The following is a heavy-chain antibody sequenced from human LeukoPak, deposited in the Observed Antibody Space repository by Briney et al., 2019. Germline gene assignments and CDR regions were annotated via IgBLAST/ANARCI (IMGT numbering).Heavy chain of an antibody. J-gene: IGHJ2*01. V-gene: IGHV1-69*13. CDR2: IIPIFGTA. Sequence: ASVKVSCKASGGTFSSYAISWVRQAPGQGLEWMGGIIPIFGTANYAQKFQGRVTITADESTSTAYMELSSLRSEDTAVYYCATVISGSYRPDWYFDLWGRGTLVTVSS. CDR1: GGTFSSYA. CDR3: ATVISGSYRPDWYFDL. D-gene: IGHD1-26*01.